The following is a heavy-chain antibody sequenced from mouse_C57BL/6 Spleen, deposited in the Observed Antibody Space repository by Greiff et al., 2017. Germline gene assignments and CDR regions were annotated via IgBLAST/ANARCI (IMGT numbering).Heavy chain of an antibody. CDR3: AREGYYGSSYGAMDY. V-gene: IGHV1-66*01. CDR2: IYPGSGNT. CDR1: GYSSTSYY. J-gene: IGHJ4*01. D-gene: IGHD1-1*01. Sequence: QVQLQQSGPELVKPGASVKISCKASGYSSTSYYIHWVKQRPGQGLEWIGWIYPGSGNTKYNEKFKGKATLKADTSSSTAYMQRSSLTSADSAVYYCAREGYYGSSYGAMDYWGQGTSVTVSS.